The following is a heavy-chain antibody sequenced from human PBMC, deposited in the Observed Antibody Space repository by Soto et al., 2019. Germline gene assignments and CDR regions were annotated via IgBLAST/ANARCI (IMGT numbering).Heavy chain of an antibody. CDR1: GYSFTSYW. CDR3: ARGLTSFSNPYYFDY. D-gene: IGHD2-21*02. V-gene: IGHV5-51*01. J-gene: IGHJ4*02. CDR2: IYPGDYDT. Sequence: PGESLKISCKGFGYSFTSYWIGWVRQMPGKGLEYMGIIYPGDYDTRYSPSFRGQVSISVDNSISTAYLQWSSLKASDTATYYCARGLTSFSNPYYFDYWGQGTLVTVSS.